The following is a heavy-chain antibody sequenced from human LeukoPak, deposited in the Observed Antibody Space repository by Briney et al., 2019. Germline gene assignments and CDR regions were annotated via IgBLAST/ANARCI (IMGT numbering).Heavy chain of an antibody. Sequence: GGSLRLSCAASGFSFSDYSMAWLRQAPGKGLEWVSYITDSGNNMYYADSVKGRFTISRDNAKNSLYLQMNSLRAEDSAVYYCARDSSSGYYYWFDPWGQGTLVIVSS. CDR2: ITDSGNNM. V-gene: IGHV3-11*01. D-gene: IGHD3-22*01. CDR1: GFSFSDYS. CDR3: ARDSSSGYYYWFDP. J-gene: IGHJ5*02.